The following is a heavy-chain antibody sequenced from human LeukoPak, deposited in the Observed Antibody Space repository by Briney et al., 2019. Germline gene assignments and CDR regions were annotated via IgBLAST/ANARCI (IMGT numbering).Heavy chain of an antibody. CDR2: IYWNDDK. V-gene: IGHV2-5*01. CDR1: GFSLSTSGVG. D-gene: IGHD1-26*01. CDR3: AHSGGRYYGFGDYYYGMDV. Sequence: SGPTLVKPTQTLTLTCTFSGFSLSTSGVGVGWIRQPPGKALDWLALIYWNDDKRYSPSLKSRLTITKDTSKNQVVLTMTNMDPVDTATYYCAHSGGRYYGFGDYYYGMDVWGQGTTVTVS. J-gene: IGHJ6*02.